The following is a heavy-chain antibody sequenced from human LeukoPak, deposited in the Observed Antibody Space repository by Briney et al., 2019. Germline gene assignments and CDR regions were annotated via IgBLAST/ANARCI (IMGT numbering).Heavy chain of an antibody. CDR2: INPNSGGT. D-gene: IGHD4-17*01. CDR1: GYTFTGYY. V-gene: IGHV1-2*02. J-gene: IGHJ4*02. Sequence: EASVKVSCKASGYTFTGYYMHWVRQAPGQGLEWMGWINPNSGGTNYAQKFQGRVTMTRDTSISTAYMELRSLRSDDTAVYYCARDSGQDYGDPWYYNWLGYTKYYFDYWGQGTLVTVSS. CDR3: ARDSGQDYGDPWYYNWLGYTKYYFDY.